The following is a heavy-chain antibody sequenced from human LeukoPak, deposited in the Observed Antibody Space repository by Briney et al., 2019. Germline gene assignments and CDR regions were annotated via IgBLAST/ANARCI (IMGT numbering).Heavy chain of an antibody. CDR3: AELGITMIGGV. Sequence: GGSLRLSCAGSGFTFSSYGMSWVRHAPGKGLEWVSYISSSARTIYYADSVKGRFTISRDNAKNSLYLQMNSLRAEDTAVYYCAELGITMIGGVWGKGTTVTISS. D-gene: IGHD3-10*02. CDR1: GFTFSSYG. J-gene: IGHJ6*04. V-gene: IGHV3-48*04. CDR2: ISSSARTI.